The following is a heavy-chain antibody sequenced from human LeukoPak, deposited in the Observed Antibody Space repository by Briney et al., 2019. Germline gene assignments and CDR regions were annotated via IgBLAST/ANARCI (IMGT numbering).Heavy chain of an antibody. V-gene: IGHV7-4-1*02. CDR2: INTNTGNP. J-gene: IGHJ4*02. Sequence: ASVKVSCKASGYTFTSYGISWVRQAPGQGLEWMGWINTNTGNPTYAQGFTGRFVFSLDTSVSTAYLQISSLKAEDTAVYYCARGLLRYFDWLPRPPFDYWGQGTLVTVSS. D-gene: IGHD3-9*01. CDR3: ARGLLRYFDWLPRPPFDY. CDR1: GYTFTSYG.